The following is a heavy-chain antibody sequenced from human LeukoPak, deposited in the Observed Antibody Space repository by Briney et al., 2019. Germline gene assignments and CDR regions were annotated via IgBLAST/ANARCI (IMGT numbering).Heavy chain of an antibody. Sequence: SVKVSCKASGGTFSSYAISWVRQAPGQGLEWMGRIIPILGIANYAQKFQGRVTITADESTSTAYMELSSLRSEDTAVYYCARAGVEVVAATAGDWFDPWGQGTLVTVSS. CDR1: GGTFSSYA. CDR3: ARAGVEVVAATAGDWFDP. V-gene: IGHV1-69*04. J-gene: IGHJ5*02. D-gene: IGHD2-15*01. CDR2: IIPILGIA.